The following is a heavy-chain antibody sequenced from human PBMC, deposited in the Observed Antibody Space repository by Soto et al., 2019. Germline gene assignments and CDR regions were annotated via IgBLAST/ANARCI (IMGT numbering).Heavy chain of an antibody. Sequence: LSLTCSVSGDSISSSGYYWSWIRQRPGKGLEWIGNIYYSGSSYNNPSLKSRVTISVNTSKNQFSLNLRSVTDADTAVYYCARDSDYYSSGSFDYWGQGTLVTVSS. CDR1: GDSISSSGYY. CDR3: ARDSDYYSSGSFDY. D-gene: IGHD3-10*01. J-gene: IGHJ4*02. CDR2: IYYSGSS. V-gene: IGHV4-31*03.